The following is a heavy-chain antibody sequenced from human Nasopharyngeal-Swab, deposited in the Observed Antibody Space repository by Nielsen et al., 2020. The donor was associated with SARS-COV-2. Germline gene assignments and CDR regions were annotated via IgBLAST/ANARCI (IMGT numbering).Heavy chain of an antibody. CDR3: ARGNSYGYDY. J-gene: IGHJ4*02. D-gene: IGHD5-18*01. V-gene: IGHV1-2*06. CDR2: INSNSGDT. Sequence: WVRQAPGQGLEWMGRINSNSGDTKYAQKFQGRVTMTRDTSISTADMELSRLRSDDTAVYYCARGNSYGYDYWGQGIPVTVSS.